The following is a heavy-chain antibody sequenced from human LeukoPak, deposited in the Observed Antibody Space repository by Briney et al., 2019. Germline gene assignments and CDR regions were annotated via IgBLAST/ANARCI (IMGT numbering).Heavy chain of an antibody. Sequence: SVKVSCKASGGTFISYAISWVRQAPGQGLEWMGRIIPILGIADYAQNFQGRVTITADKSTSTAYLELSSLRSEDTAVYYCARTTTTGTTWDYWGRGTLVTVSS. J-gene: IGHJ4*02. CDR3: ARTTTTGTTWDY. CDR1: GGTFISYA. V-gene: IGHV1-69*04. CDR2: IIPILGIA. D-gene: IGHD1-1*01.